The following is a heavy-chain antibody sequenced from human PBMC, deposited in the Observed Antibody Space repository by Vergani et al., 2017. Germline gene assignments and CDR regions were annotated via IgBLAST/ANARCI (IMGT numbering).Heavy chain of an antibody. CDR2: ISWDGGST. Sequence: EVQLVESGGVVVQPGGSLRLSCAASGFTFDDYAMHWVRQAPGKGLEWVSLISWDGGSTYYADSVKGRFTISRDNSKNSLYLQMNSLRAEDTAVYYCAAQQLVEDWFDPWGQGTLVTVSS. CDR3: AAQQLVEDWFDP. V-gene: IGHV3-43D*03. CDR1: GFTFDDYA. J-gene: IGHJ5*02. D-gene: IGHD6-13*01.